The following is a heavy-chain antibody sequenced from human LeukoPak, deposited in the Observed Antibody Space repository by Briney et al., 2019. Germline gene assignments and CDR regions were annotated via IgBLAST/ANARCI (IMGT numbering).Heavy chain of an antibody. D-gene: IGHD5-18*01. CDR3: ARREGDTATYYFDY. CDR1: GGSLSGYY. Sequence: SETLSLTCAVYGGSLSGYYWSGVRQPPGKGLEGVGEINHSGSTNYTPSLKSRVTISVDTSKNPFSLKLSSVTAADTAVYYCARREGDTATYYFDYWGQGTLVTVSS. CDR2: INHSGST. V-gene: IGHV4-34*01. J-gene: IGHJ4*02.